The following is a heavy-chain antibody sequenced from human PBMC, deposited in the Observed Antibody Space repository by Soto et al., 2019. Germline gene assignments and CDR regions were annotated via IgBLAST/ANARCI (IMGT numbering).Heavy chain of an antibody. Sequence: GSGPTLVNPTQTLTLTCTFSGFSLSTSGVGVGWIRQPPGKALEWLALIYWDDDKRYSPSLKSRLTITKDTSKNQVVLTMTNMDPVDTATYYCAHRPSYCSGGSCYSGFDYWGQGTLVTV. CDR2: IYWDDDK. V-gene: IGHV2-5*02. CDR1: GFSLSTSGVG. J-gene: IGHJ4*02. CDR3: AHRPSYCSGGSCYSGFDY. D-gene: IGHD2-15*01.